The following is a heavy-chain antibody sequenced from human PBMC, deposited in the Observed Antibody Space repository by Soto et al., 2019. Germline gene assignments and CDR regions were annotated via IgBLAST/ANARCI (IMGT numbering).Heavy chain of an antibody. CDR3: ARGADYYDSSGYYFYFDY. CDR2: IYYSGST. J-gene: IGHJ4*02. CDR1: GGSISSSSYY. Sequence: PSETLSLTCTVSGGSISSSSYYWSWVRQHPGKGLEWIGYIYYSGSTYYNPSLKNRVTISVDTSKNQFSLKLSSVTAADTAVYYCARGADYYDSSGYYFYFDYWGQGTLVTVSS. D-gene: IGHD3-22*01. V-gene: IGHV4-31*03.